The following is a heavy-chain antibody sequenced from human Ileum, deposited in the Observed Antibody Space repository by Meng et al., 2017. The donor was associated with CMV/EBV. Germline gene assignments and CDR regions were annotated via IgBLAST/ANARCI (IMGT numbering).Heavy chain of an antibody. CDR3: VRQGSIFGDY. J-gene: IGHJ4*02. Sequence: CAASGLMFRGSAMHWVRQASGKGLEWIGRIRNKANDYATAYAESVKGRFTISRDDSKTTAYLQMNTLKSEDTAVYYCVRQGSIFGDYWGQGTLVTVSS. CDR2: IRNKANDYAT. D-gene: IGHD3-3*01. CDR1: GLMFRGSA. V-gene: IGHV3-73*01.